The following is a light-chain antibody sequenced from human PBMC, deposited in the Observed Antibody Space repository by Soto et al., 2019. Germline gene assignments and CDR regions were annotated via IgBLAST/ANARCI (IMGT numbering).Light chain of an antibody. CDR2: DVS. J-gene: IGKJ5*01. V-gene: IGKV1-33*01. Sequence: DMLMAQAAPYLSVSVGDSLTITCLASRVITYFLHWYLQKPGKALKHLIYDVSQLETGVPSRFSGSGSGTDFTLTISSLQPEDIATYLCQQFVDLQITFGQGTRL. CDR3: QQFVDLQIT. CDR1: RVITYF.